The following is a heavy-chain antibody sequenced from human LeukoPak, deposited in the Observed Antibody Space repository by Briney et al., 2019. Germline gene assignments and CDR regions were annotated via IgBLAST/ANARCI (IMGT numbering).Heavy chain of an antibody. D-gene: IGHD6-19*01. CDR3: VRGGPNKSGWTLDY. J-gene: IGHJ4*02. V-gene: IGHV1-3*01. CDR1: GYTLTNYA. Sequence: GASVKVSCKASGYTLTNYAIHWVRQAPGQRLEWMGWFNSDTGNTDYSQKFQGRVTISRDTSANTAYMELNRLRPEDTAVFYYVRGGPNKSGWTLDYWGQGTLVTVSS. CDR2: FNSDTGNT.